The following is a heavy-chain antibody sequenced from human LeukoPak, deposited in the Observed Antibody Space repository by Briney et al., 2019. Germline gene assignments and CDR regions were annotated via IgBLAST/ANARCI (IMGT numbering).Heavy chain of an antibody. CDR1: GFTFSSYA. CDR3: AKGLYYDILTGYYADY. J-gene: IGHJ4*02. D-gene: IGHD3-9*01. CDR2: ISGSGGST. Sequence: GGSLRLSCAASGFTFSSYAMSWVRQAPGKGLEWVSAISGSGGSTYYADSVKGRFTISRDNSKNTLYLQMNSLRAEDTAVYYCAKGLYYDILTGYYADYWGQGTPVTVSS. V-gene: IGHV3-23*01.